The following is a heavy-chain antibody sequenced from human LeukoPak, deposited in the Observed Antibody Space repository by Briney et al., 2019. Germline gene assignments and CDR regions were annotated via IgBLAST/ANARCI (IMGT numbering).Heavy chain of an antibody. CDR3: AKGLGELFPYYYYYMDV. J-gene: IGHJ6*03. Sequence: GGSLRLSCAASGFTFSSYAMSWVRQAPGKGLEWVSAISGSGGSTYYADSVKGRFTISRDNSKNTLYLQMNSLRAEDTAVYYCAKGLGELFPYYYYYMDVWGKGTTVTVSS. D-gene: IGHD3-10*01. CDR1: GFTFSSYA. V-gene: IGHV3-23*01. CDR2: ISGSGGST.